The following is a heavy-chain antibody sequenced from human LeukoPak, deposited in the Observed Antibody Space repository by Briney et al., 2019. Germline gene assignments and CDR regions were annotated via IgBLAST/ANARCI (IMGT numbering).Heavy chain of an antibody. D-gene: IGHD2-2*01. CDR3: AKVVPAEYFDY. Sequence: GGSLRLSCAASGFTVSSNYMSWVRQAPGKGLEWVANIRQDGSEKYYVDSVKGRFTISRDNAKNSLYLQMNSLRAEDTAVYYCAKVVPAEYFDYWGQGTLVTVSS. CDR2: IRQDGSEK. V-gene: IGHV3-7*03. J-gene: IGHJ4*02. CDR1: GFTVSSNY.